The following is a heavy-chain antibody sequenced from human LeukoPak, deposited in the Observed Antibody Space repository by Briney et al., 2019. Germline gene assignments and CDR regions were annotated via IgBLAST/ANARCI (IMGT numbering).Heavy chain of an antibody. CDR2: ISYDGSNK. Sequence: GRSLRLSCAASGFTFSSYGMHWVRQAPGKGLEWVAVISYDGSNKYYADSVKGRFTISRDNSKNTLYLQMNSLRAEDTAVYYCARVSREYSYGCDYWGQGTLVTVSS. V-gene: IGHV3-30*03. CDR3: ARVSREYSYGCDY. D-gene: IGHD5-18*01. CDR1: GFTFSSYG. J-gene: IGHJ4*02.